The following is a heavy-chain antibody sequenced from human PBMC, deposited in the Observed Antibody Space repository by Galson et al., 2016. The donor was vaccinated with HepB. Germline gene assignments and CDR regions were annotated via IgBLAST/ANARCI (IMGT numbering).Heavy chain of an antibody. Sequence: PALVKPTQTLTLTCSVSGISVTTFEVGVGWIRQSPGKAPEWLAIIYWDDEDRYSPSLKSRLTITRDTSKNQVVLTMINMDPEDTATYYCAHRGRTRYFDTVGQGTLVTVSS. J-gene: IGHJ4*02. CDR3: AHRGRTRYFDT. V-gene: IGHV2-5*02. CDR2: IYWDDED. CDR1: GISVTTFEVG. D-gene: IGHD3/OR15-3a*01.